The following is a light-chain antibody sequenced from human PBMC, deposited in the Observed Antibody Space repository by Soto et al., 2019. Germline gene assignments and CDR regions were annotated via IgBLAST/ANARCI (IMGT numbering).Light chain of an antibody. J-gene: IGLJ1*01. CDR2: LNS. Sequence: QSVLTQPPSASGTPGQRVTISCSGDSSSIERNTVSWYQQLPGMAPKLLIYLNSRRPSGVPDRFSGSKSGTSASLTISGLQAEDEADYYCCSYAGSYTYVFGNGTKVTVL. V-gene: IGLV1-44*01. CDR1: SSSIERNT. CDR3: CSYAGSYTYV.